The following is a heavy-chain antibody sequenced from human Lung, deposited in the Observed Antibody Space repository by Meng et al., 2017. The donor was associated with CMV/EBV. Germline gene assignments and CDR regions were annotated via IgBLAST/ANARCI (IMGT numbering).Heavy chain of an antibody. Sequence: QVQLGESGPALVKPSETLSLTCAVSGDSITNHNWWAWVRQPPGKGLEWIGEIPHRGSSAYNPSLKSRVSMSIDKSKNQVSLKLTSVTAADTAVYHCLRRSGGSVWGQGTLVTVSS. CDR1: GDSITNHNW. CDR2: IPHRGSS. J-gene: IGHJ1*01. V-gene: IGHV4-4*02. D-gene: IGHD3-10*01. CDR3: LRRSGGSV.